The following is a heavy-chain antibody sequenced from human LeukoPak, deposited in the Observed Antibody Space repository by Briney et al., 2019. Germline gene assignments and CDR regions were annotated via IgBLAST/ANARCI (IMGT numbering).Heavy chain of an antibody. Sequence: ASVKVSCKASGYIFTSYGISWLGQAPGQGLEWMGWIRTYSGDTTYAQKFQGRVTMTTDTSTRTVHMEMRSLRSDDTAVYYCARDASGCNSARCQPAVTPVLYSYGMDVGDQGTTVTVSS. CDR3: ARDASGCNSARCQPAVTPVLYSYGMDV. V-gene: IGHV1-18*01. J-gene: IGHJ6*01. CDR1: GYIFTSYG. D-gene: IGHD2/OR15-2a*01. CDR2: IRTYSGDT.